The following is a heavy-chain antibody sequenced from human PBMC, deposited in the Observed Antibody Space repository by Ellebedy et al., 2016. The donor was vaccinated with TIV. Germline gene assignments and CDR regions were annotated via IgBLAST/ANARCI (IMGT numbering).Heavy chain of an antibody. V-gene: IGHV3-15*01. D-gene: IGHD1-20*01. CDR3: LTITGDY. Sequence: GESLKISXAASGFTFSNAWMTWVRQAPGKGLEWIGHVKPNTEGGTADYSAPVKGRFTISRDDSQNTVYLQMISLKTEDTAVYYCLTITGDYWGQGVLVTVSS. CDR2: VKPNTEGGTA. J-gene: IGHJ4*02. CDR1: GFTFSNAW.